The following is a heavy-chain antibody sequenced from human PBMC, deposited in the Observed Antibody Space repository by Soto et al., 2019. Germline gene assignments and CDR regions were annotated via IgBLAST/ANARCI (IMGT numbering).Heavy chain of an antibody. CDR2: IYYSGST. Sequence: PSETLSLTCTVSGGSISSYYLSWIRQPPGKGLEWIGYIYYSGSTNYNPSLKSRVTISVDTSKNQFSLKLSSVTAADTAVYYCARMRSGLLLDYWGQGTLVTVS. D-gene: IGHD3-3*01. CDR1: GGSISSYY. V-gene: IGHV4-59*13. J-gene: IGHJ4*02. CDR3: ARMRSGLLLDY.